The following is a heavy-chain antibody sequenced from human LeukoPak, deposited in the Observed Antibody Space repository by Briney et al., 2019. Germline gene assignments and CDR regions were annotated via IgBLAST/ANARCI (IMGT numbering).Heavy chain of an antibody. V-gene: IGHV4-59*08. CDR3: ARHFPRSGWDF. J-gene: IGHJ4*02. CDR2: IYYSGTT. D-gene: IGHD6-19*01. CDR1: GGSITNYY. Sequence: PSETLSLTCTVSGGSITNYYWSWIRQPPGKGLEWIGYIYYSGTTSYNPSLTSRVTISVDTSKNQFSLKLSSVTAADTAVYYCARHFPRSGWDFWGQGTLVTVSS.